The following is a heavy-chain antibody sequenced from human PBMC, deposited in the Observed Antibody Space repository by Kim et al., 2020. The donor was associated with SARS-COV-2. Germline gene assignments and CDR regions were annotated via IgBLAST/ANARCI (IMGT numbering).Heavy chain of an antibody. V-gene: IGHV3-73*01. CDR2: IRSKANSYAT. D-gene: IGHD6-13*01. CDR1: GFTFSGSA. CDR3: TNGIAAAGSDGLGYYYYGMDV. J-gene: IGHJ6*02. Sequence: GGSLRLSCAASGFTFSGSAMHWVRQASGKGLEWVGRIRSKANSYATAYAASVKGRFTISRDDSKNTAYLQMNSLKTEDTAVYYCTNGIAAAGSDGLGYYYYGMDVWGQGTTVTVSS.